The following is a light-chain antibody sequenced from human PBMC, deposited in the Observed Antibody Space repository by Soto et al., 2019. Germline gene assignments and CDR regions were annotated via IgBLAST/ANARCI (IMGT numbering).Light chain of an antibody. CDR1: QSISTF. V-gene: IGKV3-15*01. J-gene: IGKJ4*01. CDR3: QQYGSSPRT. Sequence: LVMSQSPCTLSVPPGERATLSCRASQSISTFLAGYQQKPGQAPRLLIYGASSRATGIPDRFSGSGSGTEFTLTISRLQSGDFAVYYCQQYGSSPRTFGRGTKVDIK. CDR2: GAS.